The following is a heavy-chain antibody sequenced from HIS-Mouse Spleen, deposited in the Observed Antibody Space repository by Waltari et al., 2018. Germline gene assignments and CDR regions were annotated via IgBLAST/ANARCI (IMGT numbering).Heavy chain of an antibody. CDR1: GFTFSSYS. Sequence: EVQLVESGGGLVKPGGSLRLSCAASGFTFSSYSMNWVRQAPGKWLEWVSSISSSSSYIYYADSGKGRFTSARDNAKNSLYLQMNSLRAEDTAVYYCARGSWNWFDPWGQGTLVTVSS. CDR3: ARGSWNWFDP. CDR2: ISSSSSYI. V-gene: IGHV3-21*01. D-gene: IGHD2-15*01. J-gene: IGHJ5*02.